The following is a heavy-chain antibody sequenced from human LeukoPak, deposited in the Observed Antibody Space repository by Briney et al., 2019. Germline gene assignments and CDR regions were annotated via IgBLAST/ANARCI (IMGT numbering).Heavy chain of an antibody. CDR2: IQSDGGDK. J-gene: IGHJ4*02. CDR3: AKDSTNWGFDY. Sequence: PGGSLRLSCAASGFTFSNYGIHWVRQAPGKGLEWVAFIQSDGGDKCYADSVKGRFTISRDNSKNTLYLRMNSLRAEDTALYYCAKDSTNWGFDYWGQGTLVTVSS. CDR1: GFTFSNYG. D-gene: IGHD7-27*01. V-gene: IGHV3-30*02.